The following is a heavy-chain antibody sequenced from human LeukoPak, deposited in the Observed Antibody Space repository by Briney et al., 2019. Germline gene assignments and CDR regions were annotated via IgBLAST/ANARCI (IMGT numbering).Heavy chain of an antibody. CDR2: IYYSGST. J-gene: IGHJ4*02. V-gene: IGHV4-59*01. CDR3: ARVYYDSSGYYRYYFDY. CDR1: GGSISSYY. Sequence: SETLSLTCTVSGGSISSYYWSWIRQPPGKGLEWIGYIYYSGSTNYNPSLKSRVTISVDTSKNRFSLKLSSVTAADTAVYYCARVYYDSSGYYRYYFDYWGQGALATVSS. D-gene: IGHD3-22*01.